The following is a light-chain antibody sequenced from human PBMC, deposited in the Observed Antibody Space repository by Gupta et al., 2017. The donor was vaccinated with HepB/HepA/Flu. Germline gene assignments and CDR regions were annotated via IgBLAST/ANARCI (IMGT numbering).Light chain of an antibody. CDR1: QGISND. CDR2: SAT. Sequence: DIQMTQSPSSLPSSVVDRVTITCLASQGISNDGGWFPQKPGKAHKSLTYSATSLENGVPSTFSGSGSVTDFPLTISSLQPEDFATYYCQQDNSYPWTFGQGTKVEIK. J-gene: IGKJ1*01. CDR3: QQDNSYPWT. V-gene: IGKV1-16*01.